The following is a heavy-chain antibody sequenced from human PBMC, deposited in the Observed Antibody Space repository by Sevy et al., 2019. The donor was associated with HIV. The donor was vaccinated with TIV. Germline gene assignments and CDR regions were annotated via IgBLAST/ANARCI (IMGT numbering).Heavy chain of an antibody. J-gene: IGHJ6*02. CDR2: ISGSGGST. V-gene: IGHV3-23*01. CDR3: AKGDSTFYGLDV. D-gene: IGHD6-13*01. CDR1: GFTFSSYE. Sequence: GGSLRLSCAASGFTFSSYEMTWVRQAPGKGLEWVSAISGSGGSTYYADSLKGRFTIFRDNSKNTLYLQMNNLRAEDTAVYYCAKGDSTFYGLDVWGQGTTVTVSS.